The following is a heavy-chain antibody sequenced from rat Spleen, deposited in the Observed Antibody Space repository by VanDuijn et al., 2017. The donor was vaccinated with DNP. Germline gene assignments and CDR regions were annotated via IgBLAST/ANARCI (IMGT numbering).Heavy chain of an antibody. D-gene: IGHD4-1*01. CDR3: TRRAGLSYYFDY. CDR2: ISYSGST. Sequence: EVQLQESGPGLVKPSQSLSLTCSVTGYSITSNYWGWIRKFPGNKMEYIGHISYSGSTNYNPSLKSRFSITRDTSKNQFFLQMDSLRSEDTATYYCTRRAGLSYYFDYWGQGVMVTVSS. CDR1: GYSITSNY. J-gene: IGHJ2*01. V-gene: IGHV3-1*01.